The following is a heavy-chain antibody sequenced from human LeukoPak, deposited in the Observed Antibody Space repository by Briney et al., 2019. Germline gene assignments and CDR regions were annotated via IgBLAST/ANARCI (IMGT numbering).Heavy chain of an antibody. CDR1: GFTFSTYN. Sequence: GGALRLSCAASGFTFSTYNMNWVRQAPGKGREWVSYISSGSGTIYYADSVKGRFTISRDNAKSSLYLQMNSLRAEDTAVYFCALVATYYYYGMDVWGQGTTVTVSS. D-gene: IGHD5-12*01. CDR2: ISSGSGTI. J-gene: IGHJ6*02. CDR3: ALVATYYYYGMDV. V-gene: IGHV3-48*04.